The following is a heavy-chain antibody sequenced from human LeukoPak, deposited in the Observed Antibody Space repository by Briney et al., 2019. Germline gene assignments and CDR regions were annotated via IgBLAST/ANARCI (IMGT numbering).Heavy chain of an antibody. D-gene: IGHD2-15*01. CDR3: ARLDGYCSGGSCYSVSFVDP. Sequence: SETLSLTCTVSGGSISSSNYYWGWLRQPPGKGLEWIASIYYSGSTYYNPSLKSRVTISVDTSKNQFSLKLSSVTAADPAVYYCARLDGYCSGGSCYSVSFVDPWGQGTLVTVSS. CDR1: GGSISSSNYY. CDR2: IYYSGST. J-gene: IGHJ5*02. V-gene: IGHV4-39*01.